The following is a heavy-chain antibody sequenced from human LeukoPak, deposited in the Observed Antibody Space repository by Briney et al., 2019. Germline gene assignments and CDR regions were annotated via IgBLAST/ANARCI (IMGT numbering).Heavy chain of an antibody. V-gene: IGHV3-53*01. D-gene: IGHD2-15*01. J-gene: IGHJ4*02. CDR3: ATGGRSGVAFES. CDR1: GFIASSNY. Sequence: HPGGSLRLSCTASGFIASSNYMSWVRQAPGKGLEWVSLIHSGGSTYYADSVMGRSTISRDKSNNTLYLQMNSLRAEDTAVYYCATGGRSGVAFESWGQGTLVTVSS. CDR2: IHSGGST.